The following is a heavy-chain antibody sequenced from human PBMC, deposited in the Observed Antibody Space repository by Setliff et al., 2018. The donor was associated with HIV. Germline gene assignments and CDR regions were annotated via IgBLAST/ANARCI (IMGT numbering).Heavy chain of an antibody. CDR3: ARNLGVAALGGDGQVDYYYYYMDV. Sequence: PGGSLRLSCAASGFSFSDYYMSWVRQAPGKGPEWVSYISGSGSSMHFADSVKGRFTISRDNGKNSLYLEMSNLRAEDTAVYYCARNLGVAALGGDGQVDYYYYYMDVWGKGTTVTVSS. V-gene: IGHV3-11*04. CDR1: GFSFSDYY. CDR2: ISGSGSSM. D-gene: IGHD2-21*02. J-gene: IGHJ6*03.